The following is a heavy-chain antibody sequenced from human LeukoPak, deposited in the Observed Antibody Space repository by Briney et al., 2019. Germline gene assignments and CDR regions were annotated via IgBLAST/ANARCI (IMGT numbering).Heavy chain of an antibody. CDR1: GYTFTGYY. Sequence: ASVTVSCTASGYTFTGYYMHWVRQAPGQGLEWMGWINPNSGGTNYAQKFQGRVTMTRDTSISTAYMELSRLRSDDTAVYYCARATVTTALGYWGQGTLVTVSS. D-gene: IGHD4-17*01. J-gene: IGHJ4*02. CDR2: INPNSGGT. CDR3: ARATVTTALGY. V-gene: IGHV1-2*02.